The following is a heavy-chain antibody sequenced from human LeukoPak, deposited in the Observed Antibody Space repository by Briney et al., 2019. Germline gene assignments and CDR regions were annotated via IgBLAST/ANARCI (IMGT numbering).Heavy chain of an antibody. J-gene: IGHJ4*02. D-gene: IGHD6-13*01. CDR2: IYHSGST. CDR3: ARVPRWVDLHDY. CDR1: GGSISSGGYY. V-gene: IGHV4-30-2*01. Sequence: PSETLSLTCTVSGGSISSGGYYWSWIRQPPGKGLEWIGYIYHSGSTYYNPSLKSRVTISVDRSKNQFSLKLSSVTAADTAVYYCARVPRWVDLHDYWGQGTLVTVSS.